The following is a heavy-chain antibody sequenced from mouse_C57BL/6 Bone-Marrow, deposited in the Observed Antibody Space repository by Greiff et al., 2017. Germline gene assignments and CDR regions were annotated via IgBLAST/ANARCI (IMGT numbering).Heavy chain of an antibody. CDR1: GFTFSSYG. V-gene: IGHV5-6*01. J-gene: IGHJ2*01. Sequence: EVKLQESGGDLVKPGGSLKLSCAASGFTFSSYGMSWVRQTPDKRLEWVATISSGGSYTYYPDSVKGRFTISRDNAKNTLYLQMSSLKSEDTAMYYCARHSLRGDYWGQGTTLTVSS. CDR2: ISSGGSYT. CDR3: ARHSLRGDY.